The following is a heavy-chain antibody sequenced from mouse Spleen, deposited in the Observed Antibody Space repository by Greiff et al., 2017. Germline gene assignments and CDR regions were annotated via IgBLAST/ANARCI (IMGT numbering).Heavy chain of an antibody. V-gene: IGHV1-9*01. CDR3: ARFFYDGYYYAMDY. CDR2: ILPGSGST. J-gene: IGHJ4*01. D-gene: IGHD2-3*01. Sequence: VQLQQSGAELMKPGASVKISCKATGYTFSSYWIEWVKQRPGHGLEWIGEILPGSGSTNYNEKFKGKATFTADTSSNTAYMQLSSLTSEDSAVYYCARFFYDGYYYAMDYWGQGTSVTVSS. CDR1: GYTFSSYW.